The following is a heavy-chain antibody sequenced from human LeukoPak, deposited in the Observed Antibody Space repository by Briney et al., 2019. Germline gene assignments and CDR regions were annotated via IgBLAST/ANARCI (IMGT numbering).Heavy chain of an antibody. CDR1: GVSVSDYY. CDR2: VSPGGYT. J-gene: IGHJ5*02. D-gene: IGHD2-21*01. Sequence: SETLSHTCAVSGVSVSDYYWSWIRQSPEKGLEWIGEVSPGGYTTYNPSLRSRVIISEDTSENQLSLNVTSVTAADTALYYCARIRCGRGQARCYNHWAQGSLVTVSS. V-gene: IGHV4-34*01. CDR3: ARIRCGRGQARCYNH.